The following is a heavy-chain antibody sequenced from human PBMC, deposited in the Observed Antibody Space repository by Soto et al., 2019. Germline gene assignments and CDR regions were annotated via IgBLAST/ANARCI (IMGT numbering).Heavy chain of an antibody. V-gene: IGHV4-59*01. CDR3: ARGRRYYYDNTGPFYFEH. Sequence: XGTLALTCTVSGGSISNYYWSWIRQPPAKELVWIAYIYYNGITNYNPSLKSRVTISVDTSKNQFSLTLTSVTAADTAVYYCARGRRYYYDNTGPFYFEHWGQGTLVTVSS. D-gene: IGHD3-22*01. CDR2: IYYNGIT. CDR1: GGSISNYY. J-gene: IGHJ4*02.